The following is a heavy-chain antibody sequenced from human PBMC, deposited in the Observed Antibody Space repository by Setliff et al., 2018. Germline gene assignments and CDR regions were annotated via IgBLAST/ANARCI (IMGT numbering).Heavy chain of an antibody. CDR1: GGTFSSYA. Sequence: SVKVSCKASGGTFSSYAISWVRQAPGQGLEWMGGIIPILGIANYAQKFQGRVSITADKSTSTAYMELSSLRSEDTAVYYCARESGYDSLAAFDIWGQGTMVTVSS. CDR3: ARESGYDSLAAFDI. CDR2: IIPILGIA. D-gene: IGHD5-12*01. J-gene: IGHJ3*02. V-gene: IGHV1-69*10.